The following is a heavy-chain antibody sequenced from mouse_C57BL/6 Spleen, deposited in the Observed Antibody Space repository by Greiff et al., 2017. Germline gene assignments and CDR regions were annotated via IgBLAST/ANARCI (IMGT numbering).Heavy chain of an antibody. D-gene: IGHD1-1*01. CDR1: GFNIKNTS. V-gene: IGHV14-3*01. CDR2: IDPANGNT. CDR3: ATCGSSYFDY. J-gene: IGHJ2*01. Sequence: EVQLQQSVAELVRPGASVKLSCTASGFNIKNTSMHWVKQRPEQGLEWIGRIDPANGNTKYAPKFQGKATITADTSSNTAYLQLSSLTSEDTAIYYCATCGSSYFDYWGQGTTLTVSS.